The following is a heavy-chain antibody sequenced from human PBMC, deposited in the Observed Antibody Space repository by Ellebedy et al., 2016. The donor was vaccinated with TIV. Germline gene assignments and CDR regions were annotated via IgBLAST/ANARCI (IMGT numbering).Heavy chain of an antibody. Sequence: GESLKISXKGSGYSFTSYWIGWVRQMPGKGLEWMGIIYPGDSDTRYSPSFQGQVTISADKSISTAYLQWSSLKASDTAMYYCARSLQRHMVRGVTSFDPWGQGTLVTVSS. CDR2: IYPGDSDT. CDR1: GYSFTSYW. CDR3: ARSLQRHMVRGVTSFDP. V-gene: IGHV5-51*01. J-gene: IGHJ5*02. D-gene: IGHD3-10*01.